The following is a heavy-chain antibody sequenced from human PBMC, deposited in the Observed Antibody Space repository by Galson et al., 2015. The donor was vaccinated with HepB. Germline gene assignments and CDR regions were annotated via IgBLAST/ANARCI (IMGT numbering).Heavy chain of an antibody. CDR2: IDPSDSYT. D-gene: IGHD3-16*01. CDR1: GYSFSTYW. CDR3: ARHGGLRLGNAFWGGVDV. J-gene: IGHJ6*02. Sequence: QSGAEAKKPGESLRISCKGSGYSFSTYWITWVRQMPGEGLEWMARIDPSDSYTNYSPSFQGHVTVSIDKSNSTAYLQWRSLRASDSAMYYCARHGGLRLGNAFWGGVDVWGQGTTVTVSS. V-gene: IGHV5-10-1*01.